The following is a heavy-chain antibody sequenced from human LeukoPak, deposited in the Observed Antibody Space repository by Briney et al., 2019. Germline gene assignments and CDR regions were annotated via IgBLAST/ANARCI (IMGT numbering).Heavy chain of an antibody. D-gene: IGHD6-6*01. CDR1: GFTFSSYS. CDR2: ISSSSSYI. Sequence: GGSLRLSCAASGFTFSSYSMNWVRQAPGKGLEWVSSISSSSSYIYYADSVKGRFTISRDNAKNSLYLQMTTLKSEDTAVYYCSRGISSLGLFDFWGQGTTVIVSS. V-gene: IGHV3-21*01. J-gene: IGHJ3*01. CDR3: SRGISSLGLFDF.